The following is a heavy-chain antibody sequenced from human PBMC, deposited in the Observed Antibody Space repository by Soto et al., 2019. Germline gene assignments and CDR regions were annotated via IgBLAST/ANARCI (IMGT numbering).Heavy chain of an antibody. V-gene: IGHV1-46*01. J-gene: IGHJ4*02. D-gene: IGHD2-2*02. CDR1: GYTFTSYY. CDR3: ARDASTRCYTCPHFDY. CDR2: INPSGGST. Sequence: ASVKVSCKASGYTFTSYYMHWVRQAPGQGLEGMGIINPSGGSTSYAQKFQGRVTMTRDTSTSTVYMELSSLRSEDTAVYYCARDASTRCYTCPHFDYWGQGTLVTVSS.